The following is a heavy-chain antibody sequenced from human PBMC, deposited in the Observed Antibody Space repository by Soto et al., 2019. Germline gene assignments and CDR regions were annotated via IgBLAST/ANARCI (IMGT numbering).Heavy chain of an antibody. V-gene: IGHV2-26*01. CDR3: ARIRLPGYYDSSGYYSFDI. CDR2: IFSHDEK. CDR1: GFSLSNARMG. J-gene: IGHJ3*02. Sequence: SGPTLVNPTETLTLTCTVSGFSLSNARMGVSWIRQPPGKALEWLAHIFSHDEKSYSTSLKSRLTISKDTSKSQVVLTMTNMDPVDTATYYCARIRLPGYYDSSGYYSFDIWGQGTMVTVSS. D-gene: IGHD3-22*01.